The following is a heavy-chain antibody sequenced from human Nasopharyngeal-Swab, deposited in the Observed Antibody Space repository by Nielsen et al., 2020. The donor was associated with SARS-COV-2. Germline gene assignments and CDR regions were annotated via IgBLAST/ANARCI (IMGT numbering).Heavy chain of an antibody. J-gene: IGHJ4*02. Sequence: WILQPPGKGLEWIGYIYYSRSTYYNPSLKSRVTISVDTSKNQFSLKLSSVTAADTAVYYCASLKVGITIFGVVTDRLLDYWGQGTLVTVSS. CDR2: IYYSRST. CDR3: ASLKVGITIFGVVTDRLLDY. D-gene: IGHD3-3*01. V-gene: IGHV4-30-4*01.